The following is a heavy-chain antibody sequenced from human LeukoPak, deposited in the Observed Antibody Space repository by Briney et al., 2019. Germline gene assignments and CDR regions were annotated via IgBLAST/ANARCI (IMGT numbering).Heavy chain of an antibody. D-gene: IGHD4-17*01. CDR3: ARVAVTTDTHWFDP. J-gene: IGHJ5*02. CDR2: IYYSGST. V-gene: IGHV4-39*07. Sequence: WVRQPPGKGLEWIGSIYYSGSTYYNPSLKSRVTISVDTSKNQFSLKLSSVTAADTAVYYCARVAVTTDTHWFDPWGQGTLVTVSS.